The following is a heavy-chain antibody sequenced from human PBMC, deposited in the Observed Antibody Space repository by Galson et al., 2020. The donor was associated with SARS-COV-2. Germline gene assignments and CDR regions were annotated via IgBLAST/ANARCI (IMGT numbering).Heavy chain of an antibody. CDR1: GFTFSSYS. CDR3: ARAEAGYIYDFWSGYYTGWFDP. J-gene: IGHJ5*02. D-gene: IGHD3-3*01. CDR2: ISSSSSYI. Sequence: GESLKISCAASGFTFSSYSMNWVRQAPGKGLEWVSSISSSSSYIYYADSVKGRFTISRDNAKNSLYLQMNSLRAEDTAVYYCARAEAGYIYDFWSGYYTGWFDPWGQGTLVTVSS. V-gene: IGHV3-21*01.